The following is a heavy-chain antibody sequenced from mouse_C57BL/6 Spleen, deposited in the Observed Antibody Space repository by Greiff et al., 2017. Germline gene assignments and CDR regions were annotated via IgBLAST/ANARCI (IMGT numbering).Heavy chain of an antibody. Sequence: EVKLMESGGGLVKPGGSLKLSCAASGFTFSDYGMHWVRQAPEKGLEWVAYISSGSSTIYYADTVKGRFTISRDNAKNTLFLQMTSLGSEDTAMYYCARGWDEAWFAYWGQGTLVTVSA. V-gene: IGHV5-17*01. J-gene: IGHJ3*01. CDR1: GFTFSDYG. CDR3: ARGWDEAWFAY. CDR2: ISSGSSTI. D-gene: IGHD4-1*01.